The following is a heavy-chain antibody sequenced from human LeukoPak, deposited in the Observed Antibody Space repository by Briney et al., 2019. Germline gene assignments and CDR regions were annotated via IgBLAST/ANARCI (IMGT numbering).Heavy chain of an antibody. CDR2: INHSGST. Sequence: PSETLSLTCAVYGGSFSGYYWSWIRPPPGKGLEWIGEINHSGSTNYNPSLKSRVTISVDTSKNQFSLKLSSVTAADTAVYYCARDIPTQWPRTSGYFDYWGQGTLVTVSS. V-gene: IGHV4-34*01. J-gene: IGHJ4*02. CDR3: ARDIPTQWPRTSGYFDY. D-gene: IGHD5-12*01. CDR1: GGSFSGYY.